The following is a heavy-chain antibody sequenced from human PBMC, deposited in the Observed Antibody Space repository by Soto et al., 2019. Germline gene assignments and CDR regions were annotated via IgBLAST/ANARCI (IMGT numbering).Heavy chain of an antibody. J-gene: IGHJ4*02. CDR1: GFTFSSYA. V-gene: IGHV3-30-3*01. D-gene: IGHD3-22*01. CDR2: ISYDGSNK. CDR3: ARDMIVVDYYFDY. Sequence: QVQLVESGGGVVQPGRSLRLSCAASGFTFSSYAMHWVRQAPGKGLEWVAVISYDGSNKYYADSVKGRFTISRDNSKNTLYLQMNGLRAEDTAVYYCARDMIVVDYYFDYWGQGTLVTVSS.